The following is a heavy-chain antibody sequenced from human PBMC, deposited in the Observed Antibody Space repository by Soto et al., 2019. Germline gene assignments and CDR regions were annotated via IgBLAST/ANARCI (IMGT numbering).Heavy chain of an antibody. V-gene: IGHV1-8*01. CDR3: ARAHYHESSGWSSAFDI. CDR2: MNPNSGNT. D-gene: IGHD3-22*01. J-gene: IGHJ3*02. CDR1: GYTFTSYD. Sequence: ASVKVSCKASGYTFTSYDINWVRQATGQGLEWMGWMNPNSGNTGYAQKFQGRVTVTTDKSTSTAYMELRSLRSEDTAMYYCARAHYHESSGWSSAFDIWGQGTMVTVSS.